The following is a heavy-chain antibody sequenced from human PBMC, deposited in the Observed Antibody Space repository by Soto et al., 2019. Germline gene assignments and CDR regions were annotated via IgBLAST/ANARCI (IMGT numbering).Heavy chain of an antibody. J-gene: IGHJ3*02. CDR2: ISWNSGSI. V-gene: IGHV3-9*01. D-gene: IGHD2-15*01. CDR1: GFTFDDYA. Sequence: TGGTLRLSCAASGFTFDDYAMHWVRLAPGKGLEWVSGISWNSGSIGYADSVKGRFTISRDNAKNSLYLQMNSLRAEDTALYYCAKDISGYCSGGSCLGGAFDIWGQGTMVTVSS. CDR3: AKDISGYCSGGSCLGGAFDI.